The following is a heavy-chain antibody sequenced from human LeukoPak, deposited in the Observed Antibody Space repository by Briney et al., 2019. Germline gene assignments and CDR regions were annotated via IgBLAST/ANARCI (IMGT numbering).Heavy chain of an antibody. D-gene: IGHD1-26*01. CDR1: GFTFDDYA. CDR2: ISWNSGSI. Sequence: GGSLRLSCAASGFTFDDYAMHWVRQAPGKGLEWVSGISWNSGSIGYADSVKGRFTISRDNAKNSLYLQMNSLRAEDTAVYYCAKGGVGATIHYFDYWGQGTLVTVSS. J-gene: IGHJ4*02. CDR3: AKGGVGATIHYFDY. V-gene: IGHV3-9*01.